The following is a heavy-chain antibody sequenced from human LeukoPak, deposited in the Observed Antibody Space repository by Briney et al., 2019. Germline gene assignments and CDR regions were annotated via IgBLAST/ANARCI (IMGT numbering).Heavy chain of an antibody. J-gene: IGHJ4*02. CDR2: IYYSGST. V-gene: IGHV4-39*01. Sequence: SETPSLTCTVSGGSISSSSYYWGWIRQPPGKGLEWIGSIYYSGSTYYNPSLKSRVTISVDTSKNQFSLKLSSVTAADTAVYYCARRGVGGRGYFDYWGQGTLVTVSS. D-gene: IGHD1-26*01. CDR1: GGSISSSSYY. CDR3: ARRGVGGRGYFDY.